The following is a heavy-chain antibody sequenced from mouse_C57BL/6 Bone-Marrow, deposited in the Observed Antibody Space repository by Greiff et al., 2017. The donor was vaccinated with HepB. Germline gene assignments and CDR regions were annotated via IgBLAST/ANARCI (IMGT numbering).Heavy chain of an antibody. CDR1: GFTFSSYA. CDR3: TIYDYANAMDY. Sequence: EVNVVESGAGLVKPGGSLKLSCAASGFTFSSYAMSWVRQTPEKRLEWVAYISSGGDYTYYADTVKGRFTISRDNARNTLYLQMSSLKSEDTAMYYCTIYDYANAMDYWGQGTSVTVSS. D-gene: IGHD2-4*01. V-gene: IGHV5-9-1*02. CDR2: ISSGGDYT. J-gene: IGHJ4*01.